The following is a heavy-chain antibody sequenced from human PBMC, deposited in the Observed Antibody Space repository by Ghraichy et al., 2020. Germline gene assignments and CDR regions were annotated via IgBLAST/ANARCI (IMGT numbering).Heavy chain of an antibody. CDR1: GGSISSYY. CDR3: ARDYYDSSGYHGAFDI. J-gene: IGHJ3*02. CDR2: IYYSGST. Sequence: SETLSLTCTVSGGSISSYYWSWIRQPPGKGLEWIGYIYYSGSTNYNPSLKSRVTISVDTSKNQFSLKLSSVTAADTAVYYCARDYYDSSGYHGAFDIWGQGTMVTVSS. V-gene: IGHV4-59*01. D-gene: IGHD3-22*01.